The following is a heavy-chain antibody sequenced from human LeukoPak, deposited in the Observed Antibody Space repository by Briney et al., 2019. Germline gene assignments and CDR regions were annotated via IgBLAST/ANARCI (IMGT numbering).Heavy chain of an antibody. V-gene: IGHV4-30-4*08. CDR1: GASVNSDSYY. Sequence: SETLSLTCTVAGASVNSDSYYWGWIRRPPGQGLEWIGYIFNSGTTYYIPSLRSRVIISLDTSKNQFSLKMSSVTAADTAVYFCADTYGNWGQGTLVTVSS. J-gene: IGHJ4*02. D-gene: IGHD5-18*01. CDR3: ADTYGN. CDR2: IFNSGTT.